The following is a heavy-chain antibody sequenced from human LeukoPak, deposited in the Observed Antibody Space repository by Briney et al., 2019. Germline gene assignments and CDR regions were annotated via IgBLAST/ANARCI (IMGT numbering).Heavy chain of an antibody. CDR2: ENQDGSEI. J-gene: IGHJ4*02. V-gene: IGHV3-7*03. D-gene: IGHD2-21*01. Sequence: ETLSLTCTVSGASISSYYWSWIRQPPGKGLEWVANENQDGSEIYYVDSVKGRFIMSRDNTKNSFYLQMSSLRVEDTAVYYCARGRDVDAWGQGTLVTVSS. CDR1: GASISSYY. CDR3: ARGRDVDA.